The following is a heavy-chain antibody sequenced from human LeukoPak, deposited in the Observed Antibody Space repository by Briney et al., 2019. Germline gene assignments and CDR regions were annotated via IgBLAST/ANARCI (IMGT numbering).Heavy chain of an antibody. J-gene: IGHJ3*02. CDR3: ARFPAVVVAATTLWGTDAFDI. CDR1: GGSISTTSYY. CDR2: FYYSAT. V-gene: IGHV4-39*01. D-gene: IGHD2-15*01. Sequence: SETLSLTCTVSGGSISTTSYYWGWIRQPPGKGLEWIVNFYYSATYYNPSPKIRVTISVDTSKTQFSLKLSSVTAADTAVYYCARFPAVVVAATTLWGTDAFDIWGQGTMVTVSS.